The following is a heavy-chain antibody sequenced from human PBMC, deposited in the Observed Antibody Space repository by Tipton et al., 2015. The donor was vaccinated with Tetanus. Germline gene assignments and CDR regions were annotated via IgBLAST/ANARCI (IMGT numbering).Heavy chain of an antibody. J-gene: IGHJ4*02. CDR1: GYIVSNNY. D-gene: IGHD4-23*01. V-gene: IGHV3-53*01. Sequence: SLRLSCAASGYIVSNNYMTWVRQAPGKGLEWVSFIYTGGSTHYADSVKGRFTISRDNAKNSLYLQMNSLSADDTAVYYCGKQNGGRWVVDHWGQGTLVTVSS. CDR2: IYTGGST. CDR3: GKQNGGRWVVDH.